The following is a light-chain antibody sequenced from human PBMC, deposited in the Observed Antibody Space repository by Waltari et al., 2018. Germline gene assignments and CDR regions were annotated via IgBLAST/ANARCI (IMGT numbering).Light chain of an antibody. CDR2: LTH. CDR3: ATRDEGPTVV. V-gene: IGLV1-47*01. Sequence: QSVLTQPPSASGTPGQSVTISCSGSISNIGTHYVYWYQQLPGTAPKLLIYLTHQRPAGCPDRFSASKSGTSASLAISGLRFEDEADYYCATRDEGPTVVFGGGTKLTVL. CDR1: ISNIGTHY. J-gene: IGLJ2*01.